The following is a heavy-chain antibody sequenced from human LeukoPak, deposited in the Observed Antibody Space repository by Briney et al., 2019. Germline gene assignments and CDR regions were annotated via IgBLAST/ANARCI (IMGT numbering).Heavy chain of an antibody. CDR1: GYTFTGYY. CDR3: ARAVAGTWVVDY. D-gene: IGHD6-19*01. CDR2: INPNSGGT. J-gene: IGHJ4*02. Sequence: ASVKVSCKASGYTFTGYYMHWVRQAPGQGLEWMGRINPNSGGTNYAQKFQGRVTMTRDTSISTAYMELSRLRSDDTAVYYCARAVAGTWVVDYWGQGTLVTVSS. V-gene: IGHV1-2*06.